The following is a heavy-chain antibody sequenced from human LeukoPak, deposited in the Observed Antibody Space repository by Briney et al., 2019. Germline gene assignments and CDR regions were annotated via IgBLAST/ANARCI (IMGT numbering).Heavy chain of an antibody. D-gene: IGHD3-22*01. V-gene: IGHV1-24*01. Sequence: ASVKVSCKVSGYTLTELSMHWVRQAPGKGLEWMGGFDPEDGETIYAQKFQGRVTMTEDTSTDTAYMELSSLRSEDTAVYYCATDLGYYDSSGYYSPGRKRAFDIWGQGTMVTVSS. CDR3: ATDLGYYDSSGYYSPGRKRAFDI. CDR2: FDPEDGET. J-gene: IGHJ3*02. CDR1: GYTLTELS.